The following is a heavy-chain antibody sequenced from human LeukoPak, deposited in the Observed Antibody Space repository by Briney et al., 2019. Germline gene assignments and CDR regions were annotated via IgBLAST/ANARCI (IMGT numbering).Heavy chain of an antibody. V-gene: IGHV3-7*01. Sequence: GGSLRLSCAASGFTFSSYWMSWVRQARGKGLEWVANIKQDGSEKYYVDSVKGRFTISRDNAKNSLYLQMNSLRAEDTAVYYCARGRYSSGSYYFDYWGQGTLVTVSS. CDR3: ARGRYSSGSYYFDY. J-gene: IGHJ4*02. CDR1: GFTFSSYW. CDR2: IKQDGSEK. D-gene: IGHD6-19*01.